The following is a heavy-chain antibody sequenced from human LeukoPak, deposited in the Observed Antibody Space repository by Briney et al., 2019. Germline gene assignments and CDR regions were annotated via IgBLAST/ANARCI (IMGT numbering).Heavy chain of an antibody. CDR2: ISSTTSYI. CDR1: GFTFSSNA. V-gene: IGHV3-21*01. J-gene: IGHJ4*02. CDR3: AKASPSTYFDY. Sequence: GRSLRLSCAASGFTFSSNAIHWVRQAPGKGLEWVSSISSTTSYIYYADSVKGRFTISRDNAKNSLYLQMNYLRAEDTAVYYCAKASPSTYFDYWGQGALVTVSS.